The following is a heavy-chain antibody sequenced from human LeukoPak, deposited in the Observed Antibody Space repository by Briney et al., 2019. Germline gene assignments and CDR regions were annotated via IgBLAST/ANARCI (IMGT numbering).Heavy chain of an antibody. J-gene: IGHJ4*02. V-gene: IGHV4-30-4*01. D-gene: IGHD3-10*01. CDR1: GGSISSGDYY. CDR2: IYYSGST. Sequence: SQTLSLTCTVSGGSISSGDYYWSWIRQPPGKGLEWIGYIYYSGSTYYNPSLKGRVTISVDTSKNQFSLKLSSVTAADTAVYYCAREVTMVRGFMGVGFDYWGQGTLVTVSS. CDR3: AREVTMVRGFMGVGFDY.